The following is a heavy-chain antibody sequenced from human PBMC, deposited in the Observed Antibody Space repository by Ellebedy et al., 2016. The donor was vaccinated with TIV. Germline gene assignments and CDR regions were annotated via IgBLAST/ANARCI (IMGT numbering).Heavy chain of an antibody. CDR2: IKQDGSEK. Sequence: GESLKISCAASGFTFRSYWMSWVRQAPGKGLEWVANIKQDGSEKYYVDSVKSRFTNSKDNAKNSLYLQMNILRAEDTAVYYCARVYDSIDYWGQGTLVTVSS. D-gene: IGHD3-22*01. V-gene: IGHV3-7*01. CDR1: GFTFRSYW. J-gene: IGHJ4*02. CDR3: ARVYDSIDY.